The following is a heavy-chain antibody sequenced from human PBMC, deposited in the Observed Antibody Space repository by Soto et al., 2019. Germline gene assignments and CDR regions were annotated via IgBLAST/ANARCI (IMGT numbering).Heavy chain of an antibody. CDR3: ASQYGSGSYDAFDI. Sequence: GGSLRLSCAASGFTFSSYSMNWVRQAPGKGLEWVSSISSSSSYIYYANSVKGRFTIPRDNAKNSLYLQMNSLSAEDTPVYSCASQYGSGSYDAFDIWGQGTMVTVSS. CDR2: ISSSSSYI. J-gene: IGHJ3*02. V-gene: IGHV3-21*01. CDR1: GFTFSSYS. D-gene: IGHD3-10*01.